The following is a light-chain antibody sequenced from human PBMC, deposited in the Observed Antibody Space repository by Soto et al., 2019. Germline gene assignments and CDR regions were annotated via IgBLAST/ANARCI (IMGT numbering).Light chain of an antibody. CDR1: QSFSSN. CDR3: QQYNYWPRT. Sequence: EIVMTQSPATLSVSPGERATLSCRASQSFSSNLAWYQQKPGQAPRLLIYGASTRATGIPARFSGSGSGTEFTLTISSLQSEDFAVYYCQQYNYWPRTFGGGPKVEIK. V-gene: IGKV3-15*01. J-gene: IGKJ4*01. CDR2: GAS.